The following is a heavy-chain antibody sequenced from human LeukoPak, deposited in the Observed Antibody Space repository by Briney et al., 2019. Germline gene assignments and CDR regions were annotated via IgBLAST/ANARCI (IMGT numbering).Heavy chain of an antibody. CDR3: AGGGWYFDY. CDR2: ISYDGSNK. V-gene: IGHV3-30*03. D-gene: IGHD2-15*01. CDR1: GFTFSSYG. Sequence: PGRSLRLSCAASGFTFSSYGMHWVRQAPGKGLEWVAVISYDGSNKYYADSVKGRFTISRDNSKNTLYLQMNSLGAEDTAVYYCAGGGWYFDYWGQGTLVTVSS. J-gene: IGHJ4*02.